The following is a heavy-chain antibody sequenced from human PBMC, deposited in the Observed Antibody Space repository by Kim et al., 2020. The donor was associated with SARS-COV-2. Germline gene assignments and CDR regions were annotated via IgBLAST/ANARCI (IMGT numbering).Heavy chain of an antibody. CDR1: GFTFSSYA. J-gene: IGHJ6*03. V-gene: IGHV3-23*01. Sequence: GGSLRLSCAASGFTFSSYAMSWVRQAPGKGLEWVSAISGSGGSTYYADSVKGRFTISRDNSKNTLYLQMNSLRAEDTAVYYCAKAEYCSGGSCSYYYYYYMDVWGKGTTVTVSS. CDR3: AKAEYCSGGSCSYYYYYYMDV. CDR2: ISGSGGST. D-gene: IGHD2-15*01.